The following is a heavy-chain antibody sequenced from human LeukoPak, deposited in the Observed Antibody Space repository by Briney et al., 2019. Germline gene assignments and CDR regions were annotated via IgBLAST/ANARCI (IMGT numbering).Heavy chain of an antibody. J-gene: IGHJ4*02. D-gene: IGHD2-21*02. Sequence: AGGSLRLSCAASGFTFSSYGMHWVRQAPGKGLEWVSHISDSGGRTYYAESVKGRFAISRDNSKNTLYLQMNSLRVEDTAVYYCAKDLPTKCRGDCPSDYWGQGTLVTVSS. CDR2: ISDSGGRT. CDR1: GFTFSSYG. CDR3: AKDLPTKCRGDCPSDY. V-gene: IGHV3-23*01.